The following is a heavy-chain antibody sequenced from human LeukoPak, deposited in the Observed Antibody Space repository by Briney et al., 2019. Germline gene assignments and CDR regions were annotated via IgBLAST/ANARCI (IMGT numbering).Heavy chain of an antibody. Sequence: GASVKVSCKASGGTFSSYAVSWVRLTPGQGLEWLGGIIPVFGTTTYAQKFQAKVTMTADKSTNTAYLEISSLTSDDTAVYYCARVEAATVNIDYWGQGTLVTVSS. J-gene: IGHJ4*02. CDR3: ARVEAATVNIDY. CDR1: GGTFSSYA. V-gene: IGHV1-69*06. D-gene: IGHD6-25*01. CDR2: IIPVFGTT.